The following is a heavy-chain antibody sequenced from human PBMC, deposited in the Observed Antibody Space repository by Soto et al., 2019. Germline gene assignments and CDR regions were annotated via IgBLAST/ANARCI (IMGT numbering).Heavy chain of an antibody. J-gene: IGHJ4*02. Sequence: PSETLSLTCAVYGGSFSAYYWSWIRQPLGKGLEWIGEINHGGSTNYNPSLKSRVTISLDTPKNQFSLKLNSVTAADTAVYYCARGYGSGSYWAYWGQGTLVTVSS. D-gene: IGHD3-10*01. V-gene: IGHV4-34*01. CDR3: ARGYGSGSYWAY. CDR2: INHGGST. CDR1: GGSFSAYY.